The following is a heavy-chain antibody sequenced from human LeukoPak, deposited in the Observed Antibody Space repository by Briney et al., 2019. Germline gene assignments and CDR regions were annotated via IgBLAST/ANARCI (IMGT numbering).Heavy chain of an antibody. D-gene: IGHD2-2*01. Sequence: GGSLRLSCAASGFTFSDYAMSWVRQTPGKGLEWVSTVKDDGRNTYHRDSVKGRFTIARDKNTLYLQMSSLGVRDTAVYYCSXXXXXXXXCHSYLPSYFDYWGPGSLVTVSS. CDR3: SXXXXXXXXCHSYLPSYFDY. CDR1: GFTFSDYA. CDR2: VKDDGRNT. V-gene: IGHV3-23*01. J-gene: IGHJ4*02.